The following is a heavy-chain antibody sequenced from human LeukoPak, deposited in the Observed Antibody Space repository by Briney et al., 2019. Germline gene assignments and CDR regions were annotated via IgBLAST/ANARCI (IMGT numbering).Heavy chain of an antibody. J-gene: IGHJ4*02. D-gene: IGHD1-26*01. CDR1: GFAXXSXY. V-gene: IGHV3-53*01. Sequence: SLRLSCVASGFAXXSXYMSWVRQAPGKGLEWVSLIYSGGAIRYADSVKGRFTISRDSSKNTLFLQMNDLTVEDTAVYYCARALTGSSAFDYWGQGTLVTVSS. CDR3: ARALTGSSAFDY. CDR2: IYSGGAI.